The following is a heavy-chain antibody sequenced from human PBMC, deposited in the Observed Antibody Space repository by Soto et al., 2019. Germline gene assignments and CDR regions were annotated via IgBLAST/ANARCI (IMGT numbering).Heavy chain of an antibody. V-gene: IGHV3-30*18. CDR1: GFTFSSYG. CDR3: AKDYYDSSGYYYVLVDTNFDY. J-gene: IGHJ4*02. CDR2: ISYDGSNK. D-gene: IGHD3-22*01. Sequence: GGSLRLSCAASGFTFSSYGMHWVRQAPGKGLEWVAVISYDGSNKYYADSVKGRFTISRDNSKNTLYLQMNSLRAEDTAVYYCAKDYYDSSGYYYVLVDTNFDYWGQGTLVTVSS.